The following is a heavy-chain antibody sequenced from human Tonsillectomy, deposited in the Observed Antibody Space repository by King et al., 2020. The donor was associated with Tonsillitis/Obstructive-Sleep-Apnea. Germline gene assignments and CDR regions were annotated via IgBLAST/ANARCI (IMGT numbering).Heavy chain of an antibody. V-gene: IGHV1-69*12. CDR1: GGTFSSYA. D-gene: IGHD4-17*01. J-gene: IGHJ3*02. CDR3: ASQRGDGDYADAFDI. CDR2: IIPIFGTA. Sequence: QLVQSGAEVKKPGSSVKVSCKASGGTFSSYAISWVRQAPGQGLEWVGGIIPIFGTANSAQKFQGRVTITADESPSTAYMELSSLRSEDTAVYYCASQRGDGDYADAFDIWGQGTMVTVSS.